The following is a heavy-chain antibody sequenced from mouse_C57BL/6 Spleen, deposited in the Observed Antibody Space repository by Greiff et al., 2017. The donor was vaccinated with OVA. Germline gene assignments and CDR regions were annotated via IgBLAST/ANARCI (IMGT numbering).Heavy chain of an antibody. CDR2: IWRGGST. J-gene: IGHJ4*01. D-gene: IGHD3-3*01. Sequence: VKLVESGPGLVQPSQRLSITCTVSGFSLTSYGVHWVRQSPGKGLEWVGVIWRGGSTDYNAAFMSRLSITKDNSKSQVFFKMNSLQADDTAIYYCAKKGTSYAMDYWGQGTSVTVSS. CDR1: GFSLTSYG. V-gene: IGHV2-5*01. CDR3: AKKGTSYAMDY.